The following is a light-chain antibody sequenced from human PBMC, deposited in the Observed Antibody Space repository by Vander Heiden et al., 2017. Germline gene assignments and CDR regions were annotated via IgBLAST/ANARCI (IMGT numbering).Light chain of an antibody. CDR2: AAS. CDR3: QQSDSTPYT. CDR1: QSISNY. Sequence: DIQMTQSPSSLSASVGDRVIITCRASQSISNYLNWYQQKPGKAPKLLIYAASSLQSGVPSRFSGSGSGTDFTLTISSLQPEDFATYYCQQSDSTPYTFGQGTKLEIK. J-gene: IGKJ2*01. V-gene: IGKV1-39*01.